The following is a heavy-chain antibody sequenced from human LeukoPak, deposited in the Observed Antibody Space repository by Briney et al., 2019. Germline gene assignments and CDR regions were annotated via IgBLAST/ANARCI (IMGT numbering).Heavy chain of an antibody. D-gene: IGHD3-9*01. J-gene: IGHJ5*01. Sequence: SETLSHTCTVSGGSISSSSYYCGWIRQPPGKGLEWIGSIYYSGTTYYNSSLSRRVIIFVDTTKNHSPMQLTFVTAADTAVYYWASMYILRYFDWLLFNWFDPWAKETWSTAPQ. CDR3: ASMYILRYFDWLLFNWFDP. CDR2: IYYSGTT. V-gene: IGHV4-39*02. CDR1: GGSISSSSYY.